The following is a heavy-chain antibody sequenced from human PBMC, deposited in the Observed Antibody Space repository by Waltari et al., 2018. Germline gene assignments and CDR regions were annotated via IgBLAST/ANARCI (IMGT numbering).Heavy chain of an antibody. CDR1: GFIFSSYG. Sequence: EVQLVESGGGLVQPGGSLRLSCAASGFIFSSYGMHWVRQAPGKGLVSVSQINTDGSITSYADSVKGRFTISRDNAKNTLFLQMNSLRAEDTAVYYCVLYSSTFLGDCWGQGNLVTVSS. CDR3: VLYSSTFLGDC. D-gene: IGHD6-13*01. J-gene: IGHJ4*02. CDR2: INTDGSIT. V-gene: IGHV3-74*01.